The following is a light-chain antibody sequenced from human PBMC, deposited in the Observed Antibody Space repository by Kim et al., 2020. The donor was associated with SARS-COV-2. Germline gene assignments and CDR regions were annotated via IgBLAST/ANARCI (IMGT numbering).Light chain of an antibody. Sequence: GLTISCTGSSSNIGAGYDVHWYQRVPATVPRLLIYGNIKRPSGIPDRFSASKSGSSASLAITGLHAEDEAEYFCQSYDTSLRGSVFGGGTQLTVL. CDR2: GNI. V-gene: IGLV1-40*01. CDR1: SSNIGAGYD. J-gene: IGLJ2*01. CDR3: QSYDTSLRGSV.